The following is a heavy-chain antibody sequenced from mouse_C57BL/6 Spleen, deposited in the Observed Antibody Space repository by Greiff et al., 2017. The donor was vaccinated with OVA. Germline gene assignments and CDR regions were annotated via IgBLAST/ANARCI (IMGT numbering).Heavy chain of an antibody. CDR2: IDPSDSYT. D-gene: IGHD2-2*01. CDR3: ARRLRRSYWYFDV. V-gene: IGHV1-50*01. J-gene: IGHJ1*03. Sequence: VQLQQPGAELVKPGASVKLSCKASGYTFTSYWMQWVKQRPGQGLEWIGEIDPSDSYTNYNQKFKGKATLTVDTSSSTAYMQLSSLTSEDSAVYYCARRLRRSYWYFDVWGTGTTVTVSS. CDR1: GYTFTSYW.